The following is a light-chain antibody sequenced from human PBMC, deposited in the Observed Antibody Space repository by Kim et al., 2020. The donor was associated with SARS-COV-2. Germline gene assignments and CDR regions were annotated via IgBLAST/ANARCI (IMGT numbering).Light chain of an antibody. CDR1: SSDVGGYNY. Sequence: QSALTQPASVSGSPGQSITISCTGTSSDVGGYNYVSWYQQHAGKAPKLMIYDVSNRPSGVSNRFSGSKSGNTASLTISGLQAEDEADYYCSSYTSSSTGVFGGGTQLTVL. J-gene: IGLJ3*02. V-gene: IGLV2-14*03. CDR2: DVS. CDR3: SSYTSSSTGV.